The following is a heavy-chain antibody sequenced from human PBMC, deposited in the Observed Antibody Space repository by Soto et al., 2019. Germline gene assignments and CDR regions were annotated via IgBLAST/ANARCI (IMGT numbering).Heavy chain of an antibody. CDR3: ARDRKLELPGNYYYYGMDV. CDR1: GGSISDYF. D-gene: IGHD1-7*01. J-gene: IGHJ6*02. CDR2: ISSSGTV. Sequence: SETLSLTCSVSGGSISDYFCTWIRQSPGRGLEWIGYISSSGTVKYNSSLKSRVTISLDRSRNQFSLKLSSVTAADTAVYFCARDRKLELPGNYYYYGMDVWGQGTTVTVSS. V-gene: IGHV4-59*13.